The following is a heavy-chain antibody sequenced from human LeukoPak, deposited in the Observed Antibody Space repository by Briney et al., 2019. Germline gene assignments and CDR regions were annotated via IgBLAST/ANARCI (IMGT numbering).Heavy chain of an antibody. CDR3: ARDLYGTDFDY. Sequence: SETLSLTCTVSGGSISSSSYYWGWIRQPPGKGLEWIGRIYTSGSTNYNPSLKSRATMSVDTSKNQFSLKLSSVTAADTAVYYCARDLYGTDFDYWGQGTLVTVSS. D-gene: IGHD2-8*01. J-gene: IGHJ4*02. CDR2: IYTSGST. V-gene: IGHV4-39*07. CDR1: GGSISSSSYY.